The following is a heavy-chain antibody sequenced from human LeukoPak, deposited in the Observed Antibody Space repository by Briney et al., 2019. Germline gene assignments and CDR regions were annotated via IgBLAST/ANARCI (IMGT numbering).Heavy chain of an antibody. CDR1: GASISGHD. CDR3: ARDQISINALDM. Sequence: PSETLSLTCNVSGASISGHDLTWIRQPPGKGLEWIGYISYIGSTNYNPSLKSRVTISVDTSKNQFSLKLRSVTAADTAVYYCARDQISINALDMWGQGTMVTVSS. CDR2: ISYIGST. V-gene: IGHV4-59*11. D-gene: IGHD1-14*01. J-gene: IGHJ3*02.